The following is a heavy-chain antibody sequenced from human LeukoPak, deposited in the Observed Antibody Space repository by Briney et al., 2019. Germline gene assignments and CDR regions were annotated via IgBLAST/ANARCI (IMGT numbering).Heavy chain of an antibody. J-gene: IGHJ4*02. V-gene: IGHV1-18*01. D-gene: IGHD3-10*01. Sequence: ASVKVSCKASGYTFTSYGISWVRQAPGQGLEWMGWISAYNGNTNHAQKLQGRVTMTTDTSTSTAYMELRSLRSDDTAVYYCARALLWFGELQTNDYWGQGTLVTVSS. CDR3: ARALLWFGELQTNDY. CDR1: GYTFTSYG. CDR2: ISAYNGNT.